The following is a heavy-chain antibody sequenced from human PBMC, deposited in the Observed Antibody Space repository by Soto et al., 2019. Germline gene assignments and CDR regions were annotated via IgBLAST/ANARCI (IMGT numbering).Heavy chain of an antibody. CDR2: IKSETDGGTT. CDR1: GFTFSSYW. Sequence: GGSLRLSCAASGFTFSSYWMHWVRQAPGKGLVWVGRIKSETDGGTTDYAAPVKGRFTISRDDSKNTLDLQMNSLKTEDTAVYYCTTLYMSSSVDYWGQGSLVTVSS. CDR3: TTLYMSSSVDY. D-gene: IGHD6-6*01. J-gene: IGHJ4*02. V-gene: IGHV3-15*07.